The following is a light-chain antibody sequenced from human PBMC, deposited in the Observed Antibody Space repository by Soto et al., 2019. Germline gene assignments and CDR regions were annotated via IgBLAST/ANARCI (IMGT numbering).Light chain of an antibody. CDR2: EVS. Sequence: DTQMTQSPSSLSASVGDRITITCRTSQNVRSYLNWYQQKPGKAPKLLIYEVSSLESGVPSRFSGNGYGTDFTLTITSLETEDFATYYCQQTFSLPRSFGQGTKVEV. V-gene: IGKV1-39*01. J-gene: IGKJ1*01. CDR1: QNVRSY. CDR3: QQTFSLPRS.